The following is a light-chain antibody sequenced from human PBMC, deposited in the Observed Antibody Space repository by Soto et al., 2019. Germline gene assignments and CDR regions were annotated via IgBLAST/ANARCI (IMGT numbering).Light chain of an antibody. Sequence: DIVLTQSPDSLAVYLGERATINCKSSQSILFSSNNNNYLAWYQQKPGQPPKLLIYWASPRESGVPGRFSGGGSGTDFTLTISSLQAEDVAIYYCQQYYSTPRTFGQGTKLGI. J-gene: IGKJ2*01. CDR2: WAS. CDR3: QQYYSTPRT. CDR1: QSILFSSNNNNY. V-gene: IGKV4-1*01.